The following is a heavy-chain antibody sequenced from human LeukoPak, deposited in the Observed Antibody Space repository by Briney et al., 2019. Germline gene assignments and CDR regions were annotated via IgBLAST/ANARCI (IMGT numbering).Heavy chain of an antibody. Sequence: SETLSLTCTVSGYSISSGYYWGWIRQPPGKGLEWIGSIYHSGSTYYNPSLKSRVTISVDTSKNQFSLKLSSVTAADTALYYCARTYDSSGLNWFDPWGQGTLVTVSS. V-gene: IGHV4-38-2*02. CDR2: IYHSGST. D-gene: IGHD3-22*01. CDR3: ARTYDSSGLNWFDP. J-gene: IGHJ5*02. CDR1: GYSISSGYY.